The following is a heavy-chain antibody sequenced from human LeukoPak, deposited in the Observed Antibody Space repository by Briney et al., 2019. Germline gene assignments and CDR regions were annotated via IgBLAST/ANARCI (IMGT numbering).Heavy chain of an antibody. J-gene: IGHJ4*02. CDR3: AKVAVAGTGFDY. D-gene: IGHD6-19*01. CDR1: GFTFDDYG. V-gene: IGHV3-20*04. CDR2: INWNGGNT. Sequence: PGGSLRLSCAASGFTFDDYGMSWVRQAPGEGLEWVSGINWNGGNTGYADSVKGRITISRDNAKNSLYLQMNSLRAEDTAVYYCAKVAVAGTGFDYWGQGTLVTVSS.